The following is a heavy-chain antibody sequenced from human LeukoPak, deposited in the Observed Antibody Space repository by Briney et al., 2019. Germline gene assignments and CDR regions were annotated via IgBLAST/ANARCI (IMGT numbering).Heavy chain of an antibody. Sequence: GGSLRLSCAASGIVFSNTAMNWARQSPGRGLEWVSAISGGGERAFYAHSVKGRFTISRDNSKNMLYLQMNSLRADDTAIYYCAKDGGQYSSGPEFDPRGQGALVTVSS. D-gene: IGHD6-19*01. J-gene: IGHJ5*02. CDR2: ISGGGERA. V-gene: IGHV3-23*01. CDR1: GIVFSNTA. CDR3: AKDGGQYSSGPEFDP.